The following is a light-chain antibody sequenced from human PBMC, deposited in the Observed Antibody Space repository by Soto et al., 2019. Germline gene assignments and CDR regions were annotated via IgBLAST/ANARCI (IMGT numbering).Light chain of an antibody. CDR2: GAS. CDR1: QSVSSN. V-gene: IGKV3-20*01. Sequence: EIVLTHSPGTLSLSPGERATLSCRASQSVSSNLAWYQQKPGQAPRLLIYGASTRATGIPARFSGSGSGTDFTLTISRLEPEDFAVYYCQQYGSSPITFGQGTRLEIK. CDR3: QQYGSSPIT. J-gene: IGKJ5*01.